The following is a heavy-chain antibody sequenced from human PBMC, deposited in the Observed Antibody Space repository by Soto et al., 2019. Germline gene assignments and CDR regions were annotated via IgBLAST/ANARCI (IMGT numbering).Heavy chain of an antibody. D-gene: IGHD6-19*01. CDR3: ARGSYYSGWA. J-gene: IGHJ4*02. CDR1: GDSVSNTSTA. CDR2: TYYRSNWYT. Sequence: SQTLSLTCAISGDSVSNTSTAWSWIRQSPSRGLEWLGRTYYRSNWYTDYAVSVKSRITISPDTSKNQFSLQLNSVTPEDTAVYYCARGSYYSGWAWGQGTLVTVSS. V-gene: IGHV6-1*01.